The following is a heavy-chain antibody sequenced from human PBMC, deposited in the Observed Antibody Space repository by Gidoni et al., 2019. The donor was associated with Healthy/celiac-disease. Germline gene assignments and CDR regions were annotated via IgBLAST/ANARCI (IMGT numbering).Heavy chain of an antibody. J-gene: IGHJ4*02. V-gene: IGHV4-34*01. CDR1: GGSFSGYY. CDR3: ARINYYGSGSYFY. CDR2: INHSGST. D-gene: IGHD3-10*01. Sequence: QVQLQQWVAGLLKPSETLSLTCAVYGGSFSGYYWSWIRQPPGKGLEWIGEINHSGSTNYNPSLKSRVTISVDTSKNQFSLKLSSGTAADTAVYYCARINYYGSGSYFYWGQGTLVTVSS.